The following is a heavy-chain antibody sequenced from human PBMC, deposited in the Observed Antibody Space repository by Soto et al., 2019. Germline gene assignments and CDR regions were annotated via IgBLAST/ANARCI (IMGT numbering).Heavy chain of an antibody. CDR3: ARVAVAGTRVDY. Sequence: SETLSLTCTVSGGSISSSSYFWGWIRQPPGKGLEWIGTIYYTGSTYYKKSLKSRVTISVDTSKNKISLKLSSVTAADTAVYYCARVAVAGTRVDYWGQGTLVTVSS. D-gene: IGHD6-19*01. V-gene: IGHV4-39*07. J-gene: IGHJ4*02. CDR1: GGSISSSSYF. CDR2: IYYTGST.